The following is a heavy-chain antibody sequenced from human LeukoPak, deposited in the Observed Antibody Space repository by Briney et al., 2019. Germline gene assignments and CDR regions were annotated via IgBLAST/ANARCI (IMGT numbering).Heavy chain of an antibody. J-gene: IGHJ4*02. CDR3: ARVSSPSIAAAFDY. CDR1: GGSISSSSYY. D-gene: IGHD6-13*01. CDR2: IYYSGST. V-gene: IGHV4-39*07. Sequence: KTSETLSLTCTVSGGSISSSSYYWGWIRQPPGKGLEWIRSIYYSGSTYYNPSLKSRVTISVDTSKNQFSLKLSSVTAADTAVYYCARVSSPSIAAAFDYWGQGTLVTVSS.